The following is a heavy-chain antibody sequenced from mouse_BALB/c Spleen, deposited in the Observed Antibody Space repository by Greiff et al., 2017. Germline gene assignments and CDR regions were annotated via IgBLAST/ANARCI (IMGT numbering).Heavy chain of an antibody. Sequence: EVQLQQSGAELVKPGASVKLSCTASGFNIKDTYMHWVKQRPEQGLEWIGRIDPANGNTKYDPKFQGKATITADTSSNTAYLQLSSLTSEDTAVYYCARAYGYKETWFAYWGQGILVTVSA. D-gene: IGHD1-2*01. CDR3: ARAYGYKETWFAY. CDR2: IDPANGNT. CDR1: GFNIKDTY. V-gene: IGHV14-3*02. J-gene: IGHJ3*01.